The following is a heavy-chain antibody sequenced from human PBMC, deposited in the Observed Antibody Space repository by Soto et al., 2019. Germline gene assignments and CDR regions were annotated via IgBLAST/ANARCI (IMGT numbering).Heavy chain of an antibody. Sequence: SVKVSCKASGATFSSYAISWVRQAPGQGLEWMGGIIPIFGTANYAQKFQGRVTITADESTSTAYMELSSLRSEDTAVYYCGGIAAAGHYYYYGMDVWGQGTTVTVSS. J-gene: IGHJ6*02. CDR1: GATFSSYA. CDR2: IIPIFGTA. CDR3: GGIAAAGHYYYYGMDV. D-gene: IGHD6-13*01. V-gene: IGHV1-69*13.